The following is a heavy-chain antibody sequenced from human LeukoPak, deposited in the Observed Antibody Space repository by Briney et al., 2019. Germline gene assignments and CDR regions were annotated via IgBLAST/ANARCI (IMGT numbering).Heavy chain of an antibody. CDR2: ISSSGSTI. CDR1: GFSFSNAW. Sequence: PGGSLRLSCVASGFSFSNAWMDWVRQAPGKGLEWVSYISSSGSTIYYADSVKGRFTISRDNAKNSLYLQMNSLRAEDTAVYYCARAPRYYDSSGYYGGYWGQGTLVTVSS. J-gene: IGHJ4*02. V-gene: IGHV3-48*04. CDR3: ARAPRYYDSSGYYGGY. D-gene: IGHD3-22*01.